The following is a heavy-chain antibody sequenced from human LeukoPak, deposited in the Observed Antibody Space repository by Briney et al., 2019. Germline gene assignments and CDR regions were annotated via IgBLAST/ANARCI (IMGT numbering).Heavy chain of an antibody. CDR2: ISSSSSYT. CDR3: ARMDSIEAFDY. J-gene: IGHJ4*02. Sequence: GGSLRLSCAASGFTFSSYSMNWVRQAPGKGLEWVSSISSSSSYTYYADSVKGRFTISRDNAKNSLYLQMNSLRAEDTAVYYCARMDSIEAFDYWGQGTLVTVSS. CDR1: GFTFSSYS. V-gene: IGHV3-21*01. D-gene: IGHD4-11*01.